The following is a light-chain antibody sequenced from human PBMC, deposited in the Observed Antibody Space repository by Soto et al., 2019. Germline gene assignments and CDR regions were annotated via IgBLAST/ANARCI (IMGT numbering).Light chain of an antibody. CDR2: GAS. Sequence: EIVITQSPATLSVSPGESATLSCWASQSVGRNLAWYQQKAGQAPRLLSYGASTRATGMAVRFSGSGSGTAFTLTLSSLQSEDFAVYYCLQYNRWPLTFGGGTKVDIK. V-gene: IGKV3-15*01. CDR1: QSVGRN. CDR3: LQYNRWPLT. J-gene: IGKJ4*01.